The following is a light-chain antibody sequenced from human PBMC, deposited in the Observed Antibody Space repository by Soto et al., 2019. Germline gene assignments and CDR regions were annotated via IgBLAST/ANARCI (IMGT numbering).Light chain of an antibody. V-gene: IGKV3-15*01. J-gene: IGKJ1*01. CDR2: DTS. Sequence: EVVMSQSPATLSVSPGEGATLSFRASQGIGDTLAWYQHKPGQTPRLLIYDTSTRATGVPTRFSGSRSGAEFTLTISSLQPEDSATYYCLQDINYPWTFGQGTKVDI. CDR1: QGIGDT. CDR3: LQDINYPWT.